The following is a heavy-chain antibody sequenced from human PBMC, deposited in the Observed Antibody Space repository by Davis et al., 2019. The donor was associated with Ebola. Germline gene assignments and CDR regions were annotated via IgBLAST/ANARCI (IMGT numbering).Heavy chain of an antibody. CDR1: GFTFSSYA. D-gene: IGHD6-6*01. Sequence: GESLKISCAASGFTFSSYAMSWVRQAPGKGLEWVSSISSSSSYIYYADSVKGRFTISRDNAKNSLYLQMNSLRAEDTAVYYCARDLEYSSSSVYYYYGMDVWGQGTTVTVSS. CDR3: ARDLEYSSSSVYYYYGMDV. CDR2: ISSSSSYI. J-gene: IGHJ6*02. V-gene: IGHV3-21*01.